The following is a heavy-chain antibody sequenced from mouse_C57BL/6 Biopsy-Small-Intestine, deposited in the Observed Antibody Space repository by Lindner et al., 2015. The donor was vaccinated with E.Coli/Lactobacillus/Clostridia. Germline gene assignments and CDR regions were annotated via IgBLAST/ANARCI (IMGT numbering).Heavy chain of an antibody. Sequence: VQLQESGAELIKAGASVRLSCTASGFNINDYYMHWVRQRTEQGLEWIGRIDPENGETRYAPKFQGKATIAADTSSNTAYLQLTSLTSEDTAVYYCARSSFSSYVFAYWGQGTLVTVSA. J-gene: IGHJ3*01. D-gene: IGHD1-1*01. CDR2: IDPENGET. CDR1: GFNINDYY. CDR3: ARSSFSSYVFAY. V-gene: IGHV14-2*01.